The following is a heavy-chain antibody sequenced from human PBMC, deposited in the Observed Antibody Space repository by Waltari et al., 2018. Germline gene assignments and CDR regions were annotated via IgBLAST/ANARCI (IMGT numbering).Heavy chain of an antibody. J-gene: IGHJ6*03. D-gene: IGHD2-2*01. V-gene: IGHV1-24*01. CDR1: GYTLTELT. CDR2: FDPEDGET. Sequence: QVQLVPSGAEVQTPGASVKVSCKVSGYTLTELTIPWLRPAPGKGLEWMGGFDPEDGETIYEQKFQGRVTMTDDTATDTAYMELSSLRSEDTAVYYCATGTGSSTRNYYYYMDVWGKGTTVTVSS. CDR3: ATGTGSSTRNYYYYMDV.